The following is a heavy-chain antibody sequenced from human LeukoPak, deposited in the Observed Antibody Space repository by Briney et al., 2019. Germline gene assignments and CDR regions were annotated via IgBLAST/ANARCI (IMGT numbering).Heavy chain of an antibody. CDR3: ARVFRDSSGYYYKGAFDI. V-gene: IGHV4-34*01. D-gene: IGHD3-22*01. CDR1: GGSFSGYY. Sequence: SETLSLTCAVYGGSFSGYYWSWIRQPPGKGLEWIGEISHSGSTNYNPSLKSRVTISVDTSKNQFSLKLSSVTAADTAVYYCARVFRDSSGYYYKGAFDIWGQGTMVTVSS. CDR2: ISHSGST. J-gene: IGHJ3*02.